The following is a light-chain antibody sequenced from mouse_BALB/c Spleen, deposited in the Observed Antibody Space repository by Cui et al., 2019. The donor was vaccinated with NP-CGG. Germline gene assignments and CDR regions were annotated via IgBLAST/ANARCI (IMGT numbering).Light chain of an antibody. CDR1: IGAVTTNNY. J-gene: IGLJ1*01. CDR3: ALWYSNHWV. Sequence: QAVVTQESALTTSPGETVTLTCRSSIGAVTTNNYANWVQEKPDHLFTGLIGGTNNRAPGVPARFSGSLIGDKAALTITGAQTEGEAIYFCALWYSNHWVFGGGTKLTVL. V-gene: IGLV1*01. CDR2: GTN.